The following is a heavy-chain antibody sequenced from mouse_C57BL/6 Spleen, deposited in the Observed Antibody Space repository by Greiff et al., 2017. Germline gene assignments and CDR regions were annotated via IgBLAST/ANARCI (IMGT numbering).Heavy chain of an antibody. CDR2: INPNNGGT. J-gene: IGHJ3*01. V-gene: IGHV1-22*01. CDR3: ARGCGNYQAWFAY. CDR1: GYTFTDYN. D-gene: IGHD2-1*01. Sequence: VQLKQSGPELVKPGASVKMSCKASGYTFTDYNMHWVKQSPGKSLEWIGYINPNNGGTSYNQKFKGKATLTVNKSSSTAYMELRSLTSEDSAVYYCARGCGNYQAWFAYWGQGTLVTVSA.